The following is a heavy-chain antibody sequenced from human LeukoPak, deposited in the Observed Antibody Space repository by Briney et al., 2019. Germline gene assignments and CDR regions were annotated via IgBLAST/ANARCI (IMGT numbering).Heavy chain of an antibody. Sequence: GGSLRLSCAASGFTFSSYAMHWVRQAPGKGLEWVAVISYDGSNKYYADSVKGRLTISRDNSKNTLYLQMNSLRAEDTAVYYCARGGRRIAAAGTLHHWGQGALVTVSS. V-gene: IGHV3-30*04. J-gene: IGHJ5*02. CDR2: ISYDGSNK. CDR3: ARGGRRIAAAGTLHH. CDR1: GFTFSSYA. D-gene: IGHD6-13*01.